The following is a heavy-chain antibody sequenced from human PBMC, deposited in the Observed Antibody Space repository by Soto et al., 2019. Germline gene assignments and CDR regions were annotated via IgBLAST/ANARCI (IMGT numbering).Heavy chain of an antibody. J-gene: IGHJ4*02. CDR1: GVSITSTDW. D-gene: IGHD4-4*01. CDR2: VSLGGGA. Sequence: QVQLQESGPGLVKPSETLSLSCAVSGVSITSTDWWSWVRQPPGKGLQWIWEVSLGGGATYNPSLMSRVTISVDNSKNQFSLTLNSVTAADTAVYFCAGSTADTTLKASSFWGQGTLVTVSS. CDR3: AGSTADTTLKASSF. V-gene: IGHV4-4*02.